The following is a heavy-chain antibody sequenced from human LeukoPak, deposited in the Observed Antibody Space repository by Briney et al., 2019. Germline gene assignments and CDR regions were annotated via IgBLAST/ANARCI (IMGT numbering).Heavy chain of an antibody. CDR3: ARDAPAFGFYSSSLGY. V-gene: IGHV3-33*01. Sequence: GGSLRLSCSASGFTFSSYGMHWVRQAPGRGLEWVAAIWYDGINKYYADSVKGRFTISRDTSKSTLYLQMTSLRAEDTAVYYCARDAPAFGFYSSSLGYWGQGTLVPVSS. CDR2: IWYDGINK. D-gene: IGHD6-6*01. CDR1: GFTFSSYG. J-gene: IGHJ4*02.